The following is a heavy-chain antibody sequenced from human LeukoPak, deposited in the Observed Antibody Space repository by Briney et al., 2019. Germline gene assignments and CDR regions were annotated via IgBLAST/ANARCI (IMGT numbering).Heavy chain of an antibody. V-gene: IGHV4-34*01. Sequence: SETLSLTCAVYGGSFSGYYWSWLRQPPGKGLEWIGEINHSGSTNYNPSLKSRVTISVDTSKNQFSLKLISVTAADTAVYYCARAYSSSWYYFDYWGQGTLVTVSS. CDR1: GGSFSGYY. CDR3: ARAYSSSWYYFDY. D-gene: IGHD6-13*01. J-gene: IGHJ4*02. CDR2: INHSGST.